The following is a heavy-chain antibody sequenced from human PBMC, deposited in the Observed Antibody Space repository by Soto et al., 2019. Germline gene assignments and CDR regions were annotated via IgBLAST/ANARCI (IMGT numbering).Heavy chain of an antibody. CDR2: VSIGGST. V-gene: IGHV3-23*01. D-gene: IGHD1-26*01. CDR3: AKRRGAGGNFDY. J-gene: IGHJ4*02. Sequence: GGSLRLSCAASGFTFSSYAMGWVRQGPGKGLEWVAVVSIGGSTHYADSVRGRFTISRDNSKNTLSLQMNSLTAEDTAVYFCAKRRGAGGNFDYWGQGALVTVSS. CDR1: GFTFSSYA.